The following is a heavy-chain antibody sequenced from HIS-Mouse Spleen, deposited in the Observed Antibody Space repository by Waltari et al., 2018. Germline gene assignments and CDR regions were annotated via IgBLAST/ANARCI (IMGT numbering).Heavy chain of an antibody. Sequence: QVQLQQSGPGLVKPSQTLSLTCAISGDSVSSNSAAWNWIRQSPSRGLEWLGSKYYRSKWYNDYAVSVKSRITINPDTSKNQFSLQLNSVTPEDTAVYYCARSGFVAAAGTIDYWGQGTLVTVSS. CDR1: GDSVSSNSAA. V-gene: IGHV6-1*01. J-gene: IGHJ4*02. CDR2: KYYRSKWYN. D-gene: IGHD6-13*01. CDR3: ARSGFVAAAGTIDY.